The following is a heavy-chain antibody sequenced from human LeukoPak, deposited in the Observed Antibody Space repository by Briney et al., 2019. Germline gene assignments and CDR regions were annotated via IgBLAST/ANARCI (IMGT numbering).Heavy chain of an antibody. Sequence: PGGSLRLSCVASRFSFSSYEMNWVRQAPGKGLEWLSYISSSGSTIYYADSVKGRFTISRDNAKNSLYLQMNSLRAEDTAGYYCARGRYFDYWGQGTLVTVSS. D-gene: IGHD3-10*01. CDR1: RFSFSSYE. CDR2: ISSSGSTI. J-gene: IGHJ4*02. V-gene: IGHV3-48*03. CDR3: ARGRYFDY.